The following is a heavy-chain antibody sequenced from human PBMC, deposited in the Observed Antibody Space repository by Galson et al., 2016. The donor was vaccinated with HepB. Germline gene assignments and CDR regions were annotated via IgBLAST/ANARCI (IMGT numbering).Heavy chain of an antibody. V-gene: IGHV4-4*02. CDR3: ARQRRGGPSDY. Sequence: SETLSLTCAVSGASISSSDWWRWVRQPPGQGLEWIGQILHSGRVNYTPSLGSRVTISVDRSNNHFSLRLTSVTAADTALYYCARQRRGGPSDYWGQGTLVIVSS. CDR1: GASISSSDW. CDR2: ILHSGRV. J-gene: IGHJ4*02. D-gene: IGHD5-24*01.